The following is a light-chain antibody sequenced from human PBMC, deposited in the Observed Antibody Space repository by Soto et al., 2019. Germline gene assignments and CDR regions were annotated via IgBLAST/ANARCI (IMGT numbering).Light chain of an antibody. V-gene: IGLV4-69*01. Sequence: QLVLTQSPSASASLGASVKLTCTLSSGHSSYAIAWHQQQPEKGPRYLMKLNSDGSHSKGDGIPDRFSGSSSGAERYLTLPSLQSEDEADYYCQTWGTGIQLFGGGTKVTVL. CDR3: QTWGTGIQL. CDR2: LNSDGSH. CDR1: SGHSSYA. J-gene: IGLJ2*01.